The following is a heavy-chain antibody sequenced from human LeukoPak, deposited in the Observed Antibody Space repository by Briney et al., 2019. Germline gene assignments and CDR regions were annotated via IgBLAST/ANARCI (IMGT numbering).Heavy chain of an antibody. D-gene: IGHD3-10*01. Sequence: SETLSLTCTVSGGFISSYYWSWIRQPAGKGLEWIGRIYTSGSTNYNPSLKSRVTISVDTSKNQFSLKLSSVTAADTAVYYCARDEDYYGSGSYHYWGQGTLVTVSS. V-gene: IGHV4-4*07. J-gene: IGHJ4*02. CDR2: IYTSGST. CDR3: ARDEDYYGSGSYHY. CDR1: GGFISSYY.